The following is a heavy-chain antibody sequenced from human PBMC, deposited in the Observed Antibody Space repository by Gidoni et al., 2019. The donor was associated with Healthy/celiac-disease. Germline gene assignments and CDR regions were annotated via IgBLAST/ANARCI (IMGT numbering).Heavy chain of an antibody. CDR2: IYWNDDK. D-gene: IGHD3-22*01. CDR3: AHRVDSSGYLPFDY. CDR1: GFSLSTSGVG. V-gene: IGHV2-5*01. J-gene: IGHJ4*02. Sequence: QITLKESGPTLVKPTQTLMLTCPFSGFSLSTSGVGVGWIRQPPGKALEWLALIYWNDDKRYSPSLKSRLTITKDTSKNQVVLTMTNMDPVDTATYYCAHRVDSSGYLPFDYWGQGTLSPSPQ.